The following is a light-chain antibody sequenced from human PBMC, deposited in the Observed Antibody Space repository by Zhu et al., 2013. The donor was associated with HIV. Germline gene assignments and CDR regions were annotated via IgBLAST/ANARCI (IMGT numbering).Light chain of an antibody. Sequence: QSALTQPASVSGSPGQSITISCTGTSSDVGTYNLVSWYQQHPGKAPKLMIYEVTKRPSGVSNRFSGSKSGNTASLTISGLQAEDEADYYCSSYTRSSSHVFGTGTKVTV. CDR2: EVT. CDR3: SSYTRSSSHV. V-gene: IGLV2-14*02. J-gene: IGLJ1*01. CDR1: SSDVGTYNL.